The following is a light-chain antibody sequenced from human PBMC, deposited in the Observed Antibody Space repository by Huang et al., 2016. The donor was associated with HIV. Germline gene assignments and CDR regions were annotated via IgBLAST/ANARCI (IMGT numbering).Light chain of an antibody. CDR1: QSVSSN. Sequence: EIVMTQSPATLSVSPGERATLSCRASQSVSSNLAWYQQKPGQAPRLLIYGASTKATGIPARFSGSGSGTEFTRTISSLQSEDFAIYYCQQYNNWPPDFTFGPGTKVDIK. CDR3: QQYNNWPPDFT. CDR2: GAS. J-gene: IGKJ3*01. V-gene: IGKV3-15*01.